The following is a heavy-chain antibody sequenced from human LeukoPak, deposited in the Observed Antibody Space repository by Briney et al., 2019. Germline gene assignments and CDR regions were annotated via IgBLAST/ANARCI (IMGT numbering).Heavy chain of an antibody. CDR2: ISYDGSNK. CDR3: AKSQWSDHIDY. CDR1: GFTFSNYA. Sequence: GGSLRLSCAASGFTFSNYAMSWVRQAPGKGLEWVAVISYDGSNKYYADSVKGRFTISRDNSKNTLYLQMNSLRAEDTAVYYCAKSQWSDHIDYWGQGTLVTVSS. D-gene: IGHD3-3*01. J-gene: IGHJ4*02. V-gene: IGHV3-30*18.